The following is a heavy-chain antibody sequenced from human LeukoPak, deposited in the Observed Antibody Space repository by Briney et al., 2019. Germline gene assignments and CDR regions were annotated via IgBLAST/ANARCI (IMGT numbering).Heavy chain of an antibody. CDR2: ISYDGSNK. CDR1: GFTFSSYA. J-gene: IGHJ4*02. D-gene: IGHD6-19*01. V-gene: IGHV3-30-3*01. Sequence: GGSLRLSCAASGFTFSSYAMHWVRQAPGKGLEWVAVISYDGSNKYYADSVKGRFTISRDNSKNTLYLQMNSLRAEDTAVYYCAGGIAVAGTPAGYWGQGTLVTVPS. CDR3: AGGIAVAGTPAGY.